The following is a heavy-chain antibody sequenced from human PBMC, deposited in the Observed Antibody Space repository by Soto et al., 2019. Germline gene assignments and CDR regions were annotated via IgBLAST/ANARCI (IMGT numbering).Heavy chain of an antibody. CDR2: IYYTGST. V-gene: IGHV4-31*03. CDR3: ARIEMASIK. Sequence: SETLSLTCSVSGASIRSGGYYWSWLRQSPGKGLEWIGHIYYTGSTFYSPSLKSRLTTSLDTSKNQFSLDLRSVTAADTAMYYCARIEMASIKWGRGNLVTVSS. J-gene: IGHJ4*02. CDR1: GASIRSGGYY.